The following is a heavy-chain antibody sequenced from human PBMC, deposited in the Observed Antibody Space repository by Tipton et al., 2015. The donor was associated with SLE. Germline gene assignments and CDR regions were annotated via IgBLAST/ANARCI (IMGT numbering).Heavy chain of an antibody. CDR2: ISAYNGNT. V-gene: IGHV1-18*04. J-gene: IGHJ4*02. D-gene: IGHD3-16*01. CDR3: ARDIMITFRGAMGVVDY. CDR1: GYTFTSYG. Sequence: QLVQSGAEVKNPGASVKVSCKASGYTFTSYGISWVRQAPGQGLEWMGWISAYNGNTNYAQKLQGRVTMTTDTSTSTAYMELRSLRSDDTAVYYCARDIMITFRGAMGVVDYWGEGTLVTVSS.